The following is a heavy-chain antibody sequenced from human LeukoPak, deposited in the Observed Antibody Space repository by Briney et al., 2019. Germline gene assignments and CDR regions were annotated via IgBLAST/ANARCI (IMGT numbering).Heavy chain of an antibody. Sequence: GGSLRLSCAASGFTFSSYAMSWVRQAPGKGLEWVSAISGSGGNTYYADSVKGRFTISRDNSKNTLYVQMNGLRAEDTAVYYCAKLATDSNSDYWGQGTLVTVSS. D-gene: IGHD1-14*01. CDR2: ISGSGGNT. V-gene: IGHV3-23*01. CDR3: AKLATDSNSDY. J-gene: IGHJ4*02. CDR1: GFTFSSYA.